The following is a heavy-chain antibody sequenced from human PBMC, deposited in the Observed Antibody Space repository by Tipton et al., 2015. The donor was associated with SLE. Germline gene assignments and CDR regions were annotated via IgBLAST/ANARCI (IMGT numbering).Heavy chain of an antibody. V-gene: IGHV3-66*01. D-gene: IGHD2-15*01. CDR1: GFTVSSNY. Sequence: SLRLSCAASGFTVSSNYMSWVRQTPGKGLEWVSVIYSGGTTEYADSVKGRFSISRDNSRNTLYLQMNSLRADDTAVYYCATELLDVFDYWGQGTLVTVSS. CDR2: IYSGGTT. CDR3: ATELLDVFDY. J-gene: IGHJ4*02.